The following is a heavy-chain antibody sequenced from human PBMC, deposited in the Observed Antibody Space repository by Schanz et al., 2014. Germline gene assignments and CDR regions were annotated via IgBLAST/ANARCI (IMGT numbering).Heavy chain of an antibody. V-gene: IGHV3-23*01. CDR1: GFTFRSYA. Sequence: EVQLLESGGGLVQPGGSLRLSCIGSGFTFRSYALGWVRQAPGKGLEWVSLVSASGGGPFYSDSVKGRFTIARDNSKNARLLQMDSLRVEDAAVYYCMAMGRNTSHYFDHWGQGTLVTVSS. CDR3: MAMGRNTSHYFDH. D-gene: IGHD1-1*01. J-gene: IGHJ4*02. CDR2: VSASGGGP.